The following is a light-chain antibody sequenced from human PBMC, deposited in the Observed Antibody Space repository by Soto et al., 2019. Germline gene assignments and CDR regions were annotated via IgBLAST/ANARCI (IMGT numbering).Light chain of an antibody. CDR1: QSIIKC. J-gene: IGKJ5*01. CDR3: QQRSNWPIT. V-gene: IGKV1-39*01. CDR2: AAS. Sequence: DIQMTQYPSTLSASVGDRVTITCRASQSIIKCLNWYQHKPGKAPLLLIFAASSLQSGVPSRFSGSGSGTDFTLTISSLQPEDFAVYYCQQRSNWPITFGQGTRLEIK.